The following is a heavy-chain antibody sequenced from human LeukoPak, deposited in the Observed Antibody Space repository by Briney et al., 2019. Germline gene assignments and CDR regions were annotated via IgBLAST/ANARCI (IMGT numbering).Heavy chain of an antibody. V-gene: IGHV3-30*18. J-gene: IGHJ4*02. CDR3: AKDDALIRFND. CDR2: ISYDGTNK. CDR1: GFTFNTYG. D-gene: IGHD3-3*01. Sequence: GGSLRLSCAVSGFTFNTYGIHWVRQTPNKGLEWVALISYDGTNKYYADSVKGRFTISRDNSKNTLYLQIYSLRAGDTAVYYCAKDDALIRFNDWGQGTLVTVSS.